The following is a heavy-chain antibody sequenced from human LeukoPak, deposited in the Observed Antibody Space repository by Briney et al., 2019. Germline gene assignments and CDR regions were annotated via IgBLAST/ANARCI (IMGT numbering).Heavy chain of an antibody. D-gene: IGHD3-10*01. V-gene: IGHV4-34*01. CDR2: INHSGST. Sequence: PSETLSLTCAVYGGSFSGYYWSWIRQPPGKGLEWIGEINHSGSTNYNPSLKSRVTISVDTSKNQFSLKLSSVTAADTAVYYCASGYGSGSYGIDYWGQGTLVTVSS. CDR3: ASGYGSGSYGIDY. J-gene: IGHJ4*02. CDR1: GGSFSGYY.